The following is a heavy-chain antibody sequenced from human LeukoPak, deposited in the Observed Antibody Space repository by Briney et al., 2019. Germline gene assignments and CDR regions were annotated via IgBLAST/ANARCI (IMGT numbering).Heavy chain of an antibody. CDR3: ARDRDFYGSGSYYRHYDY. V-gene: IGHV4-4*02. J-gene: IGHJ4*02. CDR2: IYHSGST. Sequence: PSETLSLTCAVSGGSISSSNWWRWVRQPPGKGLEWIGEIYHSGSTNYNPSLKSRVTISVDKSKDQFSLKLSSVTAADTAVYYCARDRDFYGSGSYYRHYDYWGQGTLVTVSS. CDR1: GGSISSSNW. D-gene: IGHD3-10*01.